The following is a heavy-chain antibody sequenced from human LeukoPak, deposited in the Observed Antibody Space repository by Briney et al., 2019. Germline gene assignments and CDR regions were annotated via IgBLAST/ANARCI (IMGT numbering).Heavy chain of an antibody. CDR1: GFTFTCCW. Sequence: GGSLRLSCAASGFTFTCCWMSCVRQTPGKGLEWVASIKQDGREKFYADSVKGRFTISRDNAKNSLYLQVNSLRAEDTAVDYCARVPGRTRYFDSWGQGILVTVSS. CDR2: IKQDGREK. J-gene: IGHJ4*02. V-gene: IGHV3-7*01. CDR3: ARVPGRTRYFDS. D-gene: IGHD1-26*01.